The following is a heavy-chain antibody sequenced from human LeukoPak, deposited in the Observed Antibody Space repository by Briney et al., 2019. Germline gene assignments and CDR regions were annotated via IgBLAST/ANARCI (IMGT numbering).Heavy chain of an antibody. CDR3: TRDTGCSGGTCYSFYDS. D-gene: IGHD2-15*01. V-gene: IGHV3-7*01. CDR1: GFTFSTYW. CDR2: IKEDGSEK. J-gene: IGHJ4*02. Sequence: GGSLRLSCAASGFTFSTYWMTWVRQAPGKGLEWVANIKEDGSEKYYVDSVKGRFTISRDNAKNSLYLQMNTLRAEDTAMYYCTRDTGCSGGTCYSFYDSWGQGTLVTVSS.